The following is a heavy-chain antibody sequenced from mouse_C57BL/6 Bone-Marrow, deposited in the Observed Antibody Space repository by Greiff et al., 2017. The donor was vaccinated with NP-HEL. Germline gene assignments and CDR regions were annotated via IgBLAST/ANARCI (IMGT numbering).Heavy chain of an antibody. V-gene: IGHV1-81*01. CDR3: ARDWDYAMDY. D-gene: IGHD4-1*01. Sequence: QVQLQQSGAELARPGASVKLSCKASGYTFTSYGISWVKQRTGQGLEWIGEIYHRSGNTYYNEKFKGKATLTADKSSSTAYMELRSLTSEDSAVYFCARDWDYAMDYWGQGTSVTVSS. CDR1: GYTFTSYG. CDR2: IYHRSGNT. J-gene: IGHJ4*01.